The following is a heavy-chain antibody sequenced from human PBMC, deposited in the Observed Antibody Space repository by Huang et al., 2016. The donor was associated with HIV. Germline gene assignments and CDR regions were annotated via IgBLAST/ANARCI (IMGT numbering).Heavy chain of an antibody. V-gene: IGHV5-51*01. CDR1: GYRFGNYW. Sequence: DVQLEQSGGEVKKPGESLKISCKASGYRFGNYWIGWVRQMPGKGLEWMGFIYPSDSYTKYSPALQGQVTTSADKSMSSAYFHLRGLKASDTATYYCVRRRADIMNGYSVDSGGFDVWGRGTVVIVSS. D-gene: IGHD3-9*01. J-gene: IGHJ2*01. CDR2: IYPSDSYT. CDR3: VRRRADIMNGYSVDSGGFDV.